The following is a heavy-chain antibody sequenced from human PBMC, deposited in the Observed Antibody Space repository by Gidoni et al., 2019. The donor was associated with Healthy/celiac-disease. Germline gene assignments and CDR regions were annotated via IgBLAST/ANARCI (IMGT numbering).Heavy chain of an antibody. Sequence: STYYNPSLKSRVTISVDTSKNQFSLKLSSVTAADTAVYYCAGQGNEGTKYYYDSSGPKVAFDYWGQGTLVTVSS. CDR2: ST. D-gene: IGHD3-22*01. V-gene: IGHV4-39*01. CDR3: AGQGNEGTKYYYDSSGPKVAFDY. J-gene: IGHJ4*02.